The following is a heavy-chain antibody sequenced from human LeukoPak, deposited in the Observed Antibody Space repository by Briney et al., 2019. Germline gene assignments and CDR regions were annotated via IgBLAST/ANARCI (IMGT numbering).Heavy chain of an antibody. Sequence: SVTVSCTASGGTFISYAISWVRQAPGQGLEWMGGIIPIFGTANYAQKFQGRVTITTDESTSTAYMELSSLRSEDTAVYYCARAGYCSSTSCPSWYYYYYMDVWGKGTTVTVSS. CDR3: ARAGYCSSTSCPSWYYYYYMDV. D-gene: IGHD2-2*01. CDR2: IIPIFGTA. CDR1: GGTFISYA. V-gene: IGHV1-69*05. J-gene: IGHJ6*03.